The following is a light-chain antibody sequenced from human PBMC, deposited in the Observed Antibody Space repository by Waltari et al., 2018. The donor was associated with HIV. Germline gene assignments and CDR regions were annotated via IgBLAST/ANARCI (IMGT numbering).Light chain of an antibody. Sequence: SYEVTQPPSVAVSPGQTATIPCSGYESRGKSTCWYQQKPGHSPLLVIYQDNKRPSGIPERFSGSSSGHTATLTISGTLPMDEADYYCQAWGSTTSGVFGRGTRLTVL. CDR2: QDN. V-gene: IGLV3-1*01. J-gene: IGLJ3*02. CDR1: ESRGKS. CDR3: QAWGSTTSGV.